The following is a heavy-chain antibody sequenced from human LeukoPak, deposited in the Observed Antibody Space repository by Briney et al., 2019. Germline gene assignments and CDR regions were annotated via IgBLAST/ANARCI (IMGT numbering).Heavy chain of an antibody. V-gene: IGHV1-69*13. CDR1: GGTFSSYA. CDR2: IIPIFGTA. D-gene: IGHD1-1*01. Sequence: VASVKVSCKASGGTFSSYAISWVRQAPGQGLEWMGGIIPIFGTANYAQKFQGRVTITADESTSTAYMELSSLRSEDTAVYYCARVPRYNWSDLNWFDPWGQGTLVTVSS. J-gene: IGHJ5*02. CDR3: ARVPRYNWSDLNWFDP.